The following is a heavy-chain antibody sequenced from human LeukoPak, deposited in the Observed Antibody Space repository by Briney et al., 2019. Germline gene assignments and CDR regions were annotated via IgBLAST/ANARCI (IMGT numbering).Heavy chain of an antibody. CDR3: ARSYRIAAAGTWLGYFDY. Sequence: GASVKVSCKASGGTFSSYAISWVRQAPGQGLEWMGGIIPIFGTANYAQKFQGRVTITADKSTSTAYMELSSLRSEDTAVYYCARSYRIAAAGTWLGYFDYWGQGTLVTVSS. V-gene: IGHV1-69*06. J-gene: IGHJ4*02. CDR1: GGTFSSYA. D-gene: IGHD6-13*01. CDR2: IIPIFGTA.